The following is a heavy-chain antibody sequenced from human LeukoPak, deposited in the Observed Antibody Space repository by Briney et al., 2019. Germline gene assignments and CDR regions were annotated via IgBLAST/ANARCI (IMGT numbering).Heavy chain of an antibody. J-gene: IGHJ4*02. V-gene: IGHV1-8*01. D-gene: IGHD3-22*01. Sequence: ASVKVSCKDSGYTFTSYDINWVRQATGQGLEWMGWMNPNSGNTGYAQKFQGRVTMTRNTSISTAYMELSSLRSEDTAVYYCARGRFYYDSSGYYVLSSWGQGTLVTVSS. CDR2: MNPNSGNT. CDR3: ARGRFYYDSSGYYVLSS. CDR1: GYTFTSYD.